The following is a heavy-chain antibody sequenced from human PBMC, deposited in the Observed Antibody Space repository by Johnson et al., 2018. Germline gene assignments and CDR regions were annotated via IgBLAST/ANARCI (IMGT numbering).Heavy chain of an antibody. D-gene: IGHD2-21*02. CDR2: ISSSSSYI. Sequence: VQLVESGGGLVKXGGSLRLXCAASGFTFSSYSMNWVRQAPGKGLEWVSSISSSSSYIYYADSVKGRFTVSRDNAKNSLYLQMNSLRDEDTAVYYCARDGAYCGGDCYSPEYFQHWGQGTLVTVSS. V-gene: IGHV3-21*01. CDR3: ARDGAYCGGDCYSPEYFQH. J-gene: IGHJ1*01. CDR1: GFTFSSYS.